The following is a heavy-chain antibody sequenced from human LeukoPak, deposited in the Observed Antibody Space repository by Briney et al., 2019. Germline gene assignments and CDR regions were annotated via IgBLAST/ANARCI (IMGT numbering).Heavy chain of an antibody. V-gene: IGHV1-18*04. CDR1: GYTFTSYG. CDR2: ISAYNGNT. J-gene: IGHJ6*04. Sequence: GASVKVSCKASGYTFTSYGISWVRQAPGQGLEWMGWISAYNGNTNYAQKLQGRVIMTTDTSTSTAYMELRSLRSDDTAVYYCARDREPIVVVPAAYYYGMDVWGKGTTVTVSS. D-gene: IGHD2-2*01. CDR3: ARDREPIVVVPAAYYYGMDV.